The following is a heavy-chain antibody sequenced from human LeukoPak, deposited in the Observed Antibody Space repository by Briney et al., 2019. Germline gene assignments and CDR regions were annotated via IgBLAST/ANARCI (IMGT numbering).Heavy chain of an antibody. D-gene: IGHD6-19*01. J-gene: IGHJ4*02. CDR1: GFTFSSYG. CDR3: AASPLAVAGLDY. Sequence: PGGSLRLSCAASGFTFSSYGMHWVRQAPGKGLEWVAVISYDGSNKYYADSVKGRFTISRDNSKNTLYLQMNSLRAEDTAVYYCAASPLAVAGLDYWGQGTLVTVSS. V-gene: IGHV3-30*03. CDR2: ISYDGSNK.